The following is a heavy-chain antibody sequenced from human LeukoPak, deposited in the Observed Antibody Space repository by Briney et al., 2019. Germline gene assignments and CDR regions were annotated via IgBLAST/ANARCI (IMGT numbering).Heavy chain of an antibody. V-gene: IGHV1-8*01. CDR3: ARALRVGRYSADY. Sequence: GASVKVSCKASGSTFTSYDINWVRQATGQGLEWMGWMNPNSGNTGSAQRFQGRVTMTRNTSISTAYMELSSLRSEDTAVYYCARALRVGRYSADYWGQGTLVTVSS. CDR1: GSTFTSYD. J-gene: IGHJ4*02. CDR2: MNPNSGNT. D-gene: IGHD2-15*01.